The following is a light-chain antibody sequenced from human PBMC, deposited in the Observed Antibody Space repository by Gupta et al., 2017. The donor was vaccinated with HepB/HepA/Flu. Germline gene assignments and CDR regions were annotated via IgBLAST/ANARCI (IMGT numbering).Light chain of an antibody. CDR2: DAS. J-gene: IGKJ5*01. CDR1: QHVASY. Sequence: ETVLTPSPATLSLSPGERSTLSFRASQHVASYLAWYQQKPGQAPRLLISDASSRATAIPARFSGSGSGTDFTLTISSLQPEDFALYYCQQRSSWRITFGEGTRMEIK. V-gene: IGKV3-11*01. CDR3: QQRSSWRIT.